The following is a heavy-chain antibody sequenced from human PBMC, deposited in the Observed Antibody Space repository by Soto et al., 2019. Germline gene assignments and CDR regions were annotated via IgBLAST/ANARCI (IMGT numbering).Heavy chain of an antibody. J-gene: IGHJ6*02. Sequence: PGGSLRLSCAASGFVFSSFGMHWVRQAPGKGLEWVAVISFDGTTKYHVDSVKGRFTISRDNSKNTLSLEMNSLRTEDTAVYYCAKDRNAAHAFYTPYYFYWYGMDVWGQGTTVTVSS. CDR3: AKDRNAAHAFYTPYYFYWYGMDV. D-gene: IGHD3-3*02. V-gene: IGHV3-30*18. CDR1: GFVFSSFG. CDR2: ISFDGTTK.